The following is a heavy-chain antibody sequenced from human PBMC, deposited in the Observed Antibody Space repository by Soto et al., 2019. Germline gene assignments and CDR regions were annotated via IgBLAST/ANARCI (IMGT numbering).Heavy chain of an antibody. V-gene: IGHV4-59*06. CDR1: GGSISSYY. Sequence: SETLSLTCTFSGGSISSYYWSLIRQHPGKGLEWIGYIYYSGSTYYNPSLKSRVTISVDTSKNQFSLKLSSVTAADTAVYYCARGIVLMVYATRARNWFDPWGQGTLVTVSS. CDR2: IYYSGST. J-gene: IGHJ5*02. D-gene: IGHD2-8*01. CDR3: ARGIVLMVYATRARNWFDP.